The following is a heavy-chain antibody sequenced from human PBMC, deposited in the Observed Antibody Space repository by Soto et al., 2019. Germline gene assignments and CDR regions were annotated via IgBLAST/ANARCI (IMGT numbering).Heavy chain of an antibody. V-gene: IGHV3-48*03. CDR1: GFTFSSYE. D-gene: IGHD3-22*01. CDR2: ISSSGSTI. J-gene: IGHJ4*02. Sequence: GGSLRLSXAASGFTFSSYEMNWVRQAPGKGLEWVSYISSSGSTIYYADSVKGRFTISRDNAKNSLYLQMNSLRAEDTAVYYCARVPRTYYYDSSGLSVNYWGQGTLVTVSS. CDR3: ARVPRTYYYDSSGLSVNY.